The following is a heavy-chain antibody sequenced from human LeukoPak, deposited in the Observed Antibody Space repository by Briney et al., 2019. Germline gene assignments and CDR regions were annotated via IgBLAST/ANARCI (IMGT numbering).Heavy chain of an antibody. J-gene: IGHJ4*02. CDR1: GGSISSSSYY. Sequence: PSETLSLTCTVSGGSISSSSYYWGWIRQPPGKGLEWIGSIYYSGSTYYNPSLKGRVTISVDTSKNQFSLKLSSVTAADTAVYYCARQRPGGSGYSDYWGQGTLVTVSS. V-gene: IGHV4-39*01. CDR3: ARQRPGGSGYSDY. D-gene: IGHD3-3*01. CDR2: IYYSGST.